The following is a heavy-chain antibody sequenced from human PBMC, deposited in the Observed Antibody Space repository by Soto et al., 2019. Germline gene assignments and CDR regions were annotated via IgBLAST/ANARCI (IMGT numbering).Heavy chain of an antibody. V-gene: IGHV3-21*01. J-gene: IGHJ4*02. Sequence: EVQLVESGGGLVKPGGSLRLSRAASGFTFSSYSMNWVRQAPGKGLEWVSSISSSSSYIYYADSVKGRFTISRDNAKNSLYLQMNSLRAEDTAVYYCASGRYCSGGSCQPDYWGQGTLVTVSS. CDR3: ASGRYCSGGSCQPDY. D-gene: IGHD2-15*01. CDR2: ISSSSSYI. CDR1: GFTFSSYS.